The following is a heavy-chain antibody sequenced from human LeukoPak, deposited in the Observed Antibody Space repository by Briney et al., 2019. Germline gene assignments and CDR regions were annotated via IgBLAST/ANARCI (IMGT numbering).Heavy chain of an antibody. Sequence: GGSLRLTCTVSGFTFSNYWMHWVRQAPGKGLVWVSRIRGDGGDTNYADSVKGRFTVSRDNAKNTLYLQMNSLTTEDTAVYFCARDRVLGSGSSDYWGQGTLVTVSS. D-gene: IGHD3-10*01. CDR1: GFTFSNYW. V-gene: IGHV3-74*01. CDR3: ARDRVLGSGSSDY. CDR2: IRGDGGDT. J-gene: IGHJ4*02.